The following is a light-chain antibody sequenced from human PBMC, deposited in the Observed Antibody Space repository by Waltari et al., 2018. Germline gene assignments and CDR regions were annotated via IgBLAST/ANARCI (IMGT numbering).Light chain of an antibody. V-gene: IGKV3-11*01. J-gene: IGKJ2*01. CDR3: LQRSNWPYT. CDR2: DAS. Sequence: ELVLTQSPATLSLSPGERATLSCRASQTVRSFLAWYQQKPCQAPRLLIFDASSRAPGIPAKFRGSGSGTDFTLTVSNLEPEDFAVYYCLQRSNWPYTFGQRTRVEIK. CDR1: QTVRSF.